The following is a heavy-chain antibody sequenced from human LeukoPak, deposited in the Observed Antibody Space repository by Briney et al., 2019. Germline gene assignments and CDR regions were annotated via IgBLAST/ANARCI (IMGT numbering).Heavy chain of an antibody. D-gene: IGHD3-10*01. CDR1: GYSFTSYW. V-gene: IGHV5-51*01. J-gene: IGHJ6*03. CDR3: ARGRNTMVRGAIGAETRYYYSYYMDV. CDR2: IYPGDSDT. Sequence: GESLKISCKGSGYSFTSYWIGWVRQMPGKGLEWMGIIYPGDSDTRYSPSFQGQVTISADKSISTAYLQWSSLKASDTAMYYCARGRNTMVRGAIGAETRYYYSYYMDVWGKGTTVTVSS.